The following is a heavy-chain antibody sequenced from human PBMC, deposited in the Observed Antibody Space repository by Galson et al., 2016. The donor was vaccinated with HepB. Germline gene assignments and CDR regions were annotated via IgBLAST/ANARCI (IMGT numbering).Heavy chain of an antibody. D-gene: IGHD1-1*01. CDR2: ISSDGTNR. J-gene: IGHJ4*02. CDR3: ARKRALSRAVDPRSDDWNHNSGLLDY. Sequence: SLRLSCAASGFTFSSYGMHWVRQAPGKGQEWVAVISSDGTNRYYADSVKGRFAISRDNSKNTLYLQMNSLRAEETALYYCARKRALSRAVDPRSDDWNHNSGLLDYGGQGTVVPGS. V-gene: IGHV3-30*03. CDR1: GFTFSSYG.